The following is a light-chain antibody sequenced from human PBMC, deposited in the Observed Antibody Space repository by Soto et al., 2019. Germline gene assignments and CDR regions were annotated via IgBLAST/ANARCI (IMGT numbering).Light chain of an antibody. V-gene: IGKV3-20*01. Sequence: EIVLTQSPGTLSLSPGERVTLSCRASQSVRNTYLAWYQQKPGQAPRLLVSGASSRATGIPDRYSGSGSGTDFTLTINRLEPEDFAVYFWQQYGESPPTFGGGTKVEIK. J-gene: IGKJ4*01. CDR3: QQYGESPPT. CDR1: QSVRNTY. CDR2: GAS.